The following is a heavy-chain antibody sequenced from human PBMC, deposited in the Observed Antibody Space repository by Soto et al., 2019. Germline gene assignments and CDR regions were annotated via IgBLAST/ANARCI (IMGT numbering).Heavy chain of an antibody. CDR1: DFTFSNAW. D-gene: IGHD3-22*01. Sequence: PVRPLRLSCAASDFTFSNAWMNWVRQAPGKELERVGRIKSKTDGGTTDYAAPVKGRFTISRDDSKNTLYLQMNSLKTEDTAVYYCTTENDSSGYYPPTYGMDVWGQGTTVTVSS. CDR2: IKSKTDGGTT. CDR3: TTENDSSGYYPPTYGMDV. V-gene: IGHV3-15*07. J-gene: IGHJ6*02.